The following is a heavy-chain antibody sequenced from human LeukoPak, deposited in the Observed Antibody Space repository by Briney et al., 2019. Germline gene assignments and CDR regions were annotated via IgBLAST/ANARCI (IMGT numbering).Heavy chain of an antibody. J-gene: IGHJ3*02. CDR2: IYTSGST. CDR1: GGSIRGYY. Sequence: SSETLSLTCTVSGGSIRGYYWSWIRQPAGKGLEWIGRIYTSGSTNYNPSLKSRVTISVDTSKNQFSLKLSSVTAADTAVYYCARDQPWANGFDIWGQGTMVTVSS. CDR3: ARDQPWANGFDI. D-gene: IGHD1-26*01. V-gene: IGHV4-4*07.